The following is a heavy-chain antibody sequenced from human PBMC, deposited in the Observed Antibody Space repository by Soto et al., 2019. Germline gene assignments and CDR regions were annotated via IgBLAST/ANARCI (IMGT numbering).Heavy chain of an antibody. CDR1: GFTFSSYA. J-gene: IGHJ6*02. V-gene: IGHV3-30-3*01. D-gene: IGHD2-2*01. CDR3: ARDKALDIVVVPAASLESYGMDV. CDR2: ISYDGSNK. Sequence: GGSLRLSCAASGFTFSSYAMHWVRQAPGKGLEWVAVISYDGSNKYYADSVKGRFTISRDNSKNTLYLQMNSLRAEDTAVYYCARDKALDIVVVPAASLESYGMDVWGQGTTVTVSS.